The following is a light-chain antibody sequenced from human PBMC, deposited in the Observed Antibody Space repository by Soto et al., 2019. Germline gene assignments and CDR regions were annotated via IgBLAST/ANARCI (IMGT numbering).Light chain of an antibody. CDR1: KLGDKY. CDR2: RDT. V-gene: IGLV3-1*01. J-gene: IGLJ2*01. Sequence: SYELTQPPSVSVSPGQTASIARSGDKLGDKYACWYQQKPGQSPVLVIYRDTKRPSGIPERFSGSNSGNTATLTISGTQAMDEADYYCQAWDSSTVVFGGGTQLTVL. CDR3: QAWDSSTVV.